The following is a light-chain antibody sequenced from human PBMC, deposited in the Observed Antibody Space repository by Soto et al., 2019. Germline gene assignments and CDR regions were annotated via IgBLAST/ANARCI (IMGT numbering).Light chain of an antibody. V-gene: IGKV1-39*01. CDR2: AAS. J-gene: IGKJ4*01. CDR3: QQSYSTPAII. CDR1: QSISSY. Sequence: DIQMTQSPSSLSASVGDRVTITCRASQSISSYLNWYQQKPGKAPKLLIYAASSLQSGVPSRFSGSGTGTDFTLTISSLQPEDFATYYCQQSYSTPAIIFGGGTKVEIK.